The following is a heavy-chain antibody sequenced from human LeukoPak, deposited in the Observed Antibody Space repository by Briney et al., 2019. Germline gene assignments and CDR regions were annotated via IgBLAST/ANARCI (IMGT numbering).Heavy chain of an antibody. V-gene: IGHV3-23*01. CDR1: GFTFSSYG. J-gene: IGHJ4*02. D-gene: IGHD3-9*01. CDR2: ISDSGTRP. CDR3: AREGGILTGSLPYYFDY. Sequence: PGGSLRLSCAGSGFTFSSYGMNWVRQAPGKGLEWISGISDSGTRPYYAGSVKGRFTISRDNAKNSLYLQMNSLRAEDTAVYYCAREGGILTGSLPYYFDYWGQGTLVTVSS.